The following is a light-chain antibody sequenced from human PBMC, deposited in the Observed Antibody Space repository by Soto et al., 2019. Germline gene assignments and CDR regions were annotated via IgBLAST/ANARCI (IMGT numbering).Light chain of an antibody. CDR1: QSVSSN. CDR3: QQYNNWPIT. V-gene: IGKV3-15*01. Sequence: EIVMTQSPATLSVSPVERATLPCMASQSVSSNLAWYRQKPGQAPRLLIYGAFTRATGIPARFTGSGSGTEFTLTISSLQSEDSAVYYCQQYNNWPITFGQGTRLEIK. J-gene: IGKJ5*01. CDR2: GAF.